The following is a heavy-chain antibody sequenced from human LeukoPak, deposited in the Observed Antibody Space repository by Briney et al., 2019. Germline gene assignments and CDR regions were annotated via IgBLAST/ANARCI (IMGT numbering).Heavy chain of an antibody. V-gene: IGHV3-48*04. D-gene: IGHD1-14*01. CDR2: ITSSSSII. CDR3: ARGPGVFDI. CDR1: GFTFSSYS. Sequence: PGGSLRLSCAASGFTFSSYSMNWVRQAPGKGLEWISYITSSSSIIYYGDSVKGRFTVSRDNAKNSLYLQMNSLRAEDTAVYYCARGPGVFDIWGQGTMVTVSS. J-gene: IGHJ3*02.